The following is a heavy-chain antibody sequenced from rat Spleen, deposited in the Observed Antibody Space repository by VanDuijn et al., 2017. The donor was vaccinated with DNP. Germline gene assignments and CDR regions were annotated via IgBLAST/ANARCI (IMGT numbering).Heavy chain of an antibody. D-gene: IGHD1-1*01. CDR3: ATLQWNFDY. CDR2: ISLNGDNI. J-gene: IGHJ2*01. CDR1: GFAFRNYD. Sequence: EVQLVESGGGLVQPGRSLKLSCAASGFAFRNYDMHWIRQAPTKGLEWVASISLNGDNIYYRDSVKGRFTISRDNSKSTLYLQMDSLRSEDTATYYCATLQWNFDYWGQGVMVTVSS. V-gene: IGHV5-19*01.